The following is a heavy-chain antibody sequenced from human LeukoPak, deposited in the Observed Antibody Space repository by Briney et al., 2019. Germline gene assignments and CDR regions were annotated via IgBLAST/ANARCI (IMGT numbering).Heavy chain of an antibody. CDR1: GFTFSGYW. V-gene: IGHV3-74*01. CDR3: ASDYDSTSH. CDR2: ISSDGSSK. Sequence: GGSLRLSCAASGFTFSGYWMHWVRQAPGKGLVWVSRISSDGSSKTHADSVKGRFTISRDNAKNTLYLQMNSLRVEDTAVYYCASDYDSTSHWGQGTLVTVSS. D-gene: IGHD3-22*01. J-gene: IGHJ4*02.